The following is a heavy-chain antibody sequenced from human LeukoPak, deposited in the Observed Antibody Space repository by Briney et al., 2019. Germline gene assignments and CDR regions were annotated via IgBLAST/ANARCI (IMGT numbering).Heavy chain of an antibody. CDR3: ARDTVGATFPGAFDI. Sequence: PSETLSLTCVVYGGSFSGYYWSWIRQPPGKGLEWIGEINHSGRTNFNPSLKSRVTMSVDTSKNQFSLKLSSVTAADTAVYYCARDTVGATFPGAFDIWGQGTLVTVSS. CDR2: INHSGRT. D-gene: IGHD1-26*01. J-gene: IGHJ3*02. CDR1: GGSFSGYY. V-gene: IGHV4-34*10.